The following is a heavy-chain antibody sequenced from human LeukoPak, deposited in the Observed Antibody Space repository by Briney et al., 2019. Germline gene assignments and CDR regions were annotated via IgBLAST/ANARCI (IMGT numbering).Heavy chain of an antibody. Sequence: GASVKVSCKASGGTFSSYAISWVRQAPGQGLEWMGGIIPIFGTANYAQKFQGRVTITADESTSTAYMELSSLRSEDTAVYYCARDIWRVVPAADYYYGMDVWGQGTTVTVSS. CDR3: ARDIWRVVPAADYYYGMDV. J-gene: IGHJ6*02. V-gene: IGHV1-69*13. CDR1: GGTFSSYA. D-gene: IGHD2-2*01. CDR2: IIPIFGTA.